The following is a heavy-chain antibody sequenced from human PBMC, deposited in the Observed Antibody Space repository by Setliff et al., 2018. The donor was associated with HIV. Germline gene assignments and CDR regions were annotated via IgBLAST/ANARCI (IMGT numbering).Heavy chain of an antibody. J-gene: IGHJ4*02. D-gene: IGHD6-19*01. CDR2: INQSGNT. CDR3: ARQIAVAATPHYFDY. CDR1: GGSLSGYY. V-gene: IGHV4-34*01. Sequence: SETLSLTCAVYGGSLSGYYWSWVRQSPGRGLEWIGEINQSGNTNFNPSLESRLIISVDTSKNQFSLKLSSVTAADTAVYYCARQIAVAATPHYFDYWGQGTLVTVSS.